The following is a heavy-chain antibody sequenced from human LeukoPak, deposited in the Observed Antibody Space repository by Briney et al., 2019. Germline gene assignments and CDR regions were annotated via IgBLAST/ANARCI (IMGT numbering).Heavy chain of an antibody. V-gene: IGHV3-23*01. J-gene: IGHJ4*02. Sequence: GGSLRLSCAASGFTFSTYAMSWVRQAPGKGLEWVSTFAISGNTYYADSVKGRFTISRDNSKNTLSLQMNSLRAEDTAVYYCAKRIGRVGPTSSHSFESWGQGTLVTASS. CDR2: FAISGNT. CDR3: AKRIGRVGPTSSHSFES. D-gene: IGHD4-11*01. CDR1: GFTFSTYA.